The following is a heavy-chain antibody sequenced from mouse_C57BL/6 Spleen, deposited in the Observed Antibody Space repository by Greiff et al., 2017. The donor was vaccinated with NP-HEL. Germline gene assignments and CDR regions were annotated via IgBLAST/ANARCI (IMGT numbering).Heavy chain of an antibody. Sequence: EVQVVESGGGLVKPGGSLTLSCAASGFTFSDYGMHWVRPAPEKGLEWVAYISSGSSTIYYADTVKGRFTISRDNAKNTLFLQMTSLRSEDTAMYYCASGVDWYFDVWGTGTTVTVSS. CDR1: GFTFSDYG. CDR2: ISSGSSTI. J-gene: IGHJ1*03. V-gene: IGHV5-17*01. CDR3: ASGVDWYFDV. D-gene: IGHD1-1*02.